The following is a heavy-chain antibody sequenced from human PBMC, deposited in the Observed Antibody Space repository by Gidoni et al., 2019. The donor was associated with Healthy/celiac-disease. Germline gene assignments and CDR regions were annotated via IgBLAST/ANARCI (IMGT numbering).Heavy chain of an antibody. V-gene: IGHV3-15*01. CDR2: ITSKTDVGST. Sequence: EVQLVESGGGLVKPGGSLRLSCAASGFTFSNDWRSGVRQAPGKGLELFGRITSKTDVGSTDSAAPVKGIFTNSGDDSKYTLFLQMNSLKTEDSAVYYGTTDHWITIIVVYQSIGYWGQGTLVTVSS. CDR3: TTDHWITIIVVYQSIGY. CDR1: GFTFSNDW. J-gene: IGHJ4*02. D-gene: IGHD3-22*01.